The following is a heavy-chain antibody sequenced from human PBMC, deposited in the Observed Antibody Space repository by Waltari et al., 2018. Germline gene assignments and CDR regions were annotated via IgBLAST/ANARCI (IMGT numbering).Heavy chain of an antibody. CDR3: VRLEDCTGPGGNCYSGDSFAMDV. Sequence: QLQLQQWGAGVLQPSETLSLTCAVYGGSLSSYYWGWIRQPPGEGLGWIGEINHAGYTNYNPSLRSRVTLLVDTSKSQFSLKLNSVTAADTAVYYCVRLEDCTGPGGNCYSGDSFAMDVWGQGTTVTVSS. CDR2: INHAGYT. CDR1: GGSLSSYY. D-gene: IGHD2-8*02. V-gene: IGHV4-34*02. J-gene: IGHJ6*02.